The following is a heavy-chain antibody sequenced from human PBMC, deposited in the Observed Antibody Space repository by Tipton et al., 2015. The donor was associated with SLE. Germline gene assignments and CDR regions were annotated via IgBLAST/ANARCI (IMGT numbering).Heavy chain of an antibody. CDR1: RGSFSDYY. V-gene: IGHV4-34*01. J-gene: IGHJ6*03. CDR3: ARGVRYYGSGDYPYFYYFMDV. CDR2: INHSRGT. Sequence: TLSLTCDLYRGSFSDYYWSWIRQPPGEGLQWIGEINHSRGTNYNPSLKSRVTISLVTSKNQFSVRLSSVTAADTAVSYCARGVRYYGSGDYPYFYYFMDVWGKGTTVTVSS. D-gene: IGHD3-10*01.